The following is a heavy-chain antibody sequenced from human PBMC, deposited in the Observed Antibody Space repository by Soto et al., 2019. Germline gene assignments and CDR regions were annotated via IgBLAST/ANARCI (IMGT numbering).Heavy chain of an antibody. Sequence: PSETLSLTCTVSGGSISSGGYYWSWIRQHPGKGLEWIGYIYYSGSTYYNPSLKSRVTISVDTSKNQFSLKLSSVTAADTAVYYCARAERRQQLATDFDYWGQGTLVTSPQ. D-gene: IGHD6-13*01. CDR3: ARAERRQQLATDFDY. CDR1: GGSISSGGYY. J-gene: IGHJ4*02. CDR2: IYYSGST. V-gene: IGHV4-31*03.